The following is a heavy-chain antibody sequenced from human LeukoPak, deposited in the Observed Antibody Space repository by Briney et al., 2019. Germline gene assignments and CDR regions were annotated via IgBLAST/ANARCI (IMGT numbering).Heavy chain of an antibody. J-gene: IGHJ4*02. CDR3: ARVVSDYYGSGKSTTYYFDY. D-gene: IGHD3-10*01. Sequence: SETLSLTCAVYGGSFSGYYWSWIRQPPGKGLEWIGEINHSGSTNYNPSLKSRVTISVDTSKNQFSLKLSSVTAADTAVYYCARVVSDYYGSGKSTTYYFDYWGQGTLVTVSS. V-gene: IGHV4-34*01. CDR1: GGSFSGYY. CDR2: INHSGST.